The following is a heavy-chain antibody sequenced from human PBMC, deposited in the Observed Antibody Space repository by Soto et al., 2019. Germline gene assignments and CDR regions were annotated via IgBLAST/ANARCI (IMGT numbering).Heavy chain of an antibody. V-gene: IGHV4-30-2*01. CDR1: GGSISSGGYS. CDR2: IYHSGST. D-gene: IGHD1-26*01. J-gene: IGHJ4*02. Sequence: SETLSISCAFSGGSISSGGYSWSWIRQPPGKGLEWIGYIYHSGSTYYNPSLKSRVTISVDRSKNQFSLKLSSVTAADTAVYYCARVGGSFKGAFDYWGQGTLVTVSS. CDR3: ARVGGSFKGAFDY.